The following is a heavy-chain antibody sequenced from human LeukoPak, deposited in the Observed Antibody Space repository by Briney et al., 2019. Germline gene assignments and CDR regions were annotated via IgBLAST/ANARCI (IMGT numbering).Heavy chain of an antibody. D-gene: IGHD3-22*01. Sequence: SETLSLTCAVYGGSFSGYYWSWIRQPPGKGLEWIGEISHSGSTNYNPSLKSRVTISVDTSKNQFSLKLSSVTAADTAVYYCARSPRVTYYYDSSGRRGYFDLWGRGTLVTVSS. J-gene: IGHJ2*01. CDR2: ISHSGST. CDR1: GGSFSGYY. CDR3: ARSPRVTYYYDSSGRRGYFDL. V-gene: IGHV4-34*01.